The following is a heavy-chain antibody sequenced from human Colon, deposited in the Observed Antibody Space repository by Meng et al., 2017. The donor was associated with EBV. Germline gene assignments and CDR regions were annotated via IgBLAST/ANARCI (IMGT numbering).Heavy chain of an antibody. D-gene: IGHD3-22*01. Sequence: AASGGSISRSDWWSWVRQPPGKGLEWIGETSHSGSTDYSPSLKSRVTISLDKSKNQLSLKLNSVTAADTAVYYCASSDYYRSDYWGQGTLVTVSS. CDR3: ASSDYYRSDY. V-gene: IGHV4-4*02. J-gene: IGHJ4*02. CDR1: GGSISRSDW. CDR2: TSHSGST.